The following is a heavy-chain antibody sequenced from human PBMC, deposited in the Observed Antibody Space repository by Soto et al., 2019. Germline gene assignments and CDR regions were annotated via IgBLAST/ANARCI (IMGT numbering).Heavy chain of an antibody. CDR3: AKNGHPPYYYYGMDV. J-gene: IGHJ6*02. Sequence: ASVTVSCKASVYSFTTYGIRWVRQATGQGLEWMGWISGYNGDTNNAQKFQDRVTMTIDRSTTTAYLELRSLTSDDTAVYYCAKNGHPPYYYYGMDVWGQGTTVTVSS. CDR2: ISGYNGDT. CDR1: VYSFTTYG. V-gene: IGHV1-18*01. D-gene: IGHD2-8*01.